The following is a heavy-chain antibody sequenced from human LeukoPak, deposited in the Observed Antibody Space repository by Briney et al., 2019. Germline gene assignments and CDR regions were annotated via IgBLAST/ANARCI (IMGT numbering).Heavy chain of an antibody. CDR1: GGSFSSYY. D-gene: IGHD1-26*01. V-gene: IGHV4-59*08. J-gene: IGHJ4*02. Sequence: SETLSLTCTVSGGSFSSYYWTWIRQPPGKGLEWIGYIYHSGGTNYNPSLKSRVTISVDTSKNQFSLQLSSVTAADTAVYYCARLGTGYYGAADYWGQGTLVTVSS. CDR2: IYHSGGT. CDR3: ARLGTGYYGAADY.